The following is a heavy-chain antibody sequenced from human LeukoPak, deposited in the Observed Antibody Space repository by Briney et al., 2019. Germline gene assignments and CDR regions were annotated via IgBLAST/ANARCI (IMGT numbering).Heavy chain of an antibody. V-gene: IGHV3-30-3*01. CDR1: GFSFSDYA. Sequence: GGSLRLSCGASGFSFSDYAMHWVRQAPAKGLEWVAFISYDGTNKHYADSVKGRFTISRDNSKNTLYLQMNSLRAEDTAVYYCARDKQWLYCFDQWGQGTPVTVSS. J-gene: IGHJ4*02. D-gene: IGHD6-19*01. CDR3: ARDKQWLYCFDQ. CDR2: ISYDGTNK.